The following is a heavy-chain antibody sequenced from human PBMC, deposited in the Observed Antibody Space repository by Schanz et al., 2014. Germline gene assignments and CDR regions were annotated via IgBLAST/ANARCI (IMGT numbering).Heavy chain of an antibody. CDR3: AKCIGWYGRCAFDI. Sequence: VKLVESGGGLVEPGGSLRLSCAASGFIFSAFWMHWVRQAPGKGLVWVSRITSDGSSTTYADSVKGRFTLSRDNARNTVSLQMNSLRADDTAVYYCAKCIGWYGRCAFDIWGQGTMVTVSS. CDR1: GFIFSAFW. V-gene: IGHV3-74*02. J-gene: IGHJ3*02. CDR2: ITSDGSST. D-gene: IGHD6-19*01.